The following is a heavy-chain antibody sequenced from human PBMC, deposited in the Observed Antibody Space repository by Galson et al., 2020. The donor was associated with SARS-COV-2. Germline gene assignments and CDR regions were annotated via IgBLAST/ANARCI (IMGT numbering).Heavy chain of an antibody. J-gene: IGHJ6*02. CDR1: GFTFTSSA. D-gene: IGHD3-3*01. CDR3: AAEGLLFLEWNYGMDV. Sequence: SVKVSCKASGFTFTSSAMQWVRQARGQRLEWIGWIVVGSGNTNYAQQFQERVTITRDMSTSTAYMELSSLRSEDMAVYYCAAEGLLFLEWNYGMDVWGQGTTVTVSS. CDR2: IVVGSGNT. V-gene: IGHV1-58*02.